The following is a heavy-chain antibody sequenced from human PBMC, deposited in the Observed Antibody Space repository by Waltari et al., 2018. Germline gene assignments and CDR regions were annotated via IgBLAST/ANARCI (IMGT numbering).Heavy chain of an antibody. V-gene: IGHV1-2*02. Sequence: QVHLMQSGAEVKKPGASVKVSCKTSGYTFTGYYMHWVRQAPGQGLEWMGRVNPNSGDTNYAQKFQGRVTMTRDTSISTAYMELSRLRSDDAAVYFCARELLVVTSPYYGLDVWGQGTTVTVSS. CDR2: VNPNSGDT. J-gene: IGHJ6*02. CDR3: ARELLVVTSPYYGLDV. CDR1: GYTFTGYY. D-gene: IGHD2-15*01.